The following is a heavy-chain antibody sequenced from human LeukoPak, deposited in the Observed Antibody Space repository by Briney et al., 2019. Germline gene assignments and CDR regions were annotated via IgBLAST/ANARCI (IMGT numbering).Heavy chain of an antibody. V-gene: IGHV3-11*04. Sequence: GGSLRLSCAASGFTFSDYYMTWIRQPPGKGLEWISYISSSGSTLDYTDSVKGRFTISRDNAKNSLYLQMNSLRAEDTAVYYCARDRYIYDSSGYYWAYWGQGTLVTVSS. J-gene: IGHJ4*02. CDR2: ISSSGSTL. D-gene: IGHD3-22*01. CDR1: GFTFSDYY. CDR3: ARDRYIYDSSGYYWAY.